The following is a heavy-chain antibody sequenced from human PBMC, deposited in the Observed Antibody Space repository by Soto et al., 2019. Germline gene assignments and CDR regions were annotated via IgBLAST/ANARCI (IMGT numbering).Heavy chain of an antibody. CDR2: THYRSKWYN. V-gene: IGHV6-1*01. CDR1: GDSVSSNTAA. J-gene: IGHJ4*02. CDR3: ARNVYSSGWRYYFDY. Sequence: SQTLSLTCAISGDSVSSNTAAWNWIRQSPSRGLEWLGRTHYRSKWYNDYAVSVKSRITINPDTSKNQFSLQLNSVTPEDTAVYYCARNVYSSGWRYYFDYWGQGTLVTVSS. D-gene: IGHD6-19*01.